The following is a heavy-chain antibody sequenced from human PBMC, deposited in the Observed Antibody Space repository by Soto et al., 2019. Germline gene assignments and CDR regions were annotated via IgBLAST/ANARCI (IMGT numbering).Heavy chain of an antibody. CDR2: IKNDGSIT. V-gene: IGHV3-74*01. CDR3: TRDRNYYYMDV. Sequence: PGGSLRLSYTASGFTFSDYWMQWVRQGPGKGLVWVSRIKNDGSITSYADSVEGRFTISRDNAKNTLYLQMNSLRAEDTAVYYCTRDRNYYYMDVWGKGTTVTVSS. CDR1: GFTFSDYW. J-gene: IGHJ6*03.